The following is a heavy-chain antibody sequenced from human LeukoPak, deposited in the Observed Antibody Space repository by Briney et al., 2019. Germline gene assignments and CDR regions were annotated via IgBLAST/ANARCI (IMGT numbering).Heavy chain of an antibody. Sequence: GGSLRLSCAASEFTFSRYDIIWVRQAPGKGLEWVSWITGSGGAVKYTDSVKGRFTISRDNAKKSVYLQMNSLRVEDAAVYYCARNGGGLDYWGQGTLVTVSS. CDR3: ARNGGGLDY. J-gene: IGHJ4*02. CDR2: ITGSGGAV. CDR1: EFTFSRYD. D-gene: IGHD3-16*01. V-gene: IGHV3-48*03.